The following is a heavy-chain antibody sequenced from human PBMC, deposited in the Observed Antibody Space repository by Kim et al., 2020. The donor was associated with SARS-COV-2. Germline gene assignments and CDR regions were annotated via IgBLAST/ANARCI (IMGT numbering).Heavy chain of an antibody. Sequence: IYYADSVRGRFTIPRDNDKNSLYLQMNSLRAEDTAVYYCARGPNYSPFDYWGQGTLVTVSS. V-gene: IGHV3-48*03. D-gene: IGHD4-4*01. J-gene: IGHJ4*02. CDR3: ARGPNYSPFDY. CDR2: I.